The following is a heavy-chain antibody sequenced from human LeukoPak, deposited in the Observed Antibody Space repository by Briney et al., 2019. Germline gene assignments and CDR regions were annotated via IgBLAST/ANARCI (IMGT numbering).Heavy chain of an antibody. CDR2: IYPGDSDT. J-gene: IGHJ4*02. V-gene: IGHV5-51*01. D-gene: IGHD2-2*01. CDR1: GCSFTTYW. Sequence: GESLKISCRGSGCSFTTYWIGWVRQMPGKGLEWMGIIYPGDSDTRYTPSFQGQVTMSADKSINTAYLQWSSLKASDTAMYYCARRQGCSSTSCPPDYWGQGTLVTVSP. CDR3: ARRQGCSSTSCPPDY.